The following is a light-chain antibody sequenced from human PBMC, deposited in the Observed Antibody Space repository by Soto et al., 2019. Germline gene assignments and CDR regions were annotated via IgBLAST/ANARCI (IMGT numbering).Light chain of an antibody. CDR3: CSYADGSIYF. CDR1: SRDVGAYDY. CDR2: YVD. J-gene: IGLJ1*01. Sequence: QSVLTQPASVSGSPGQSITISCTGTSRDVGAYDYVSWYLQYPDKAPQLLIYYVDHRPSGVSSRFSGSKSGNTASLTIPGLQAEDEGDYYCCSYADGSIYFFGTGTKVTVL. V-gene: IGLV2-14*03.